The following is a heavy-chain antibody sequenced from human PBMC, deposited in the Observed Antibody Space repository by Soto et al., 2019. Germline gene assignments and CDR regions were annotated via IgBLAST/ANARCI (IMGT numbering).Heavy chain of an antibody. J-gene: IGHJ5*02. Sequence: PGGSLRLSCAASGFTFGGFYMGWIRQAPGRGLEWVSAISGSGGSTYYADSVKGRFTISRDNSKNTLYLQMNSLRAEDTAVYYCAKGTSYYDFWSGSQGDTWFDPWGQGTLVTVSS. CDR3: AKGTSYYDFWSGSQGDTWFDP. CDR2: ISGSGGST. CDR1: GFTFGGFY. D-gene: IGHD3-3*01. V-gene: IGHV3-23*01.